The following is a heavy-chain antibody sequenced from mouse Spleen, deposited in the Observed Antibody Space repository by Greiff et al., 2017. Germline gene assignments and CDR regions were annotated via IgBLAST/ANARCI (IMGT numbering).Heavy chain of an antibody. V-gene: IGHV1-55*01. J-gene: IGHJ4*01. CDR3: ASHRTTRGMDY. Sequence: QVQLQQPGAELVKPGASVKMSCKASGYTFTSYWITWVKQRPGQGLEWIGDIHPGSGSTNYNEKFKSKATLTVDTSSSTAYMQLSSLTSEDSAVYYCASHRTTRGMDYWGQGTSVTVSS. CDR2: IHPGSGST. D-gene: IGHD2-14*01. CDR1: GYTFTSYW.